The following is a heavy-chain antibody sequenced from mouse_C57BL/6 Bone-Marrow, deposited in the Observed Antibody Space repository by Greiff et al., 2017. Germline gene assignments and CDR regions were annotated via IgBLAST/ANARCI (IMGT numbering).Heavy chain of an antibody. D-gene: IGHD1-1*01. J-gene: IGHJ1*03. V-gene: IGHV5-12*01. CDR3: ARVATTVGLDV. CDR2: ISNGGGST. CDR1: GFTFSDYY. Sequence: EVKLMESGGGLVQPGGSLKLSCAASGFTFSDYYMYWVRQTPEKRLEWVAYISNGGGSTYYPDTVKGRFTISRDNAKNTLYLQMSRLKSEDTAMYYCARVATTVGLDVWGTGTTVTVAS.